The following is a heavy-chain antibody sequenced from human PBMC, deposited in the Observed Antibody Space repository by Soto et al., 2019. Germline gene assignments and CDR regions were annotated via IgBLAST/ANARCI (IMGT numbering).Heavy chain of an antibody. D-gene: IGHD6-25*01. CDR3: VSLQTSGWPGVH. CDR1: GSTFTGYY. CDR2: IHLNTGTT. J-gene: IGHJ4*02. Sequence: ASVKVSCKASGSTFTGYYIHWVRQAPGQGPEWLGWIHLNTGTTDYTKKFQGRVTMTRDTSTRTVYMELRDLRSDDTAVYYCVSLQTSGWPGVHWGQGTLVTVSS. V-gene: IGHV1-2*02.